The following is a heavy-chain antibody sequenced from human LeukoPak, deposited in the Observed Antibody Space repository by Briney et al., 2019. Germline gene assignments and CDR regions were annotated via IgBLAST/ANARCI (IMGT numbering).Heavy chain of an antibody. CDR1: GFTFSIYT. CDR3: ARGRPFDY. CDR2: ISSSGSNI. J-gene: IGHJ4*02. V-gene: IGHV3-21*01. D-gene: IGHD6-6*01. Sequence: GGSLRLSCAVSGFTFSIYTMNWVRQAPGKGLEWVSSISSSGSNIYHAVSVKGRFTISRDNAKNSLYLQMNSLRAEDTAVYYRARGRPFDYWGQGTLVTVSS.